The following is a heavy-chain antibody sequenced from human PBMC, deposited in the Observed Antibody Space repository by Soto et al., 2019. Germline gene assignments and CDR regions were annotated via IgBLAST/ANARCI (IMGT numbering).Heavy chain of an antibody. CDR2: IIPIFGKA. D-gene: IGHD4-4*01. CDR3: ARGDYSPHYYYYGMDV. Sequence: SXKVSCKASGCTXTSYAIGWVRQAPGQGLEWMGGIIPIFGKANYAQKFQVIVTISADESTSTADMELSSLISEETAVYYCARGDYSPHYYYYGMDVWGQGTTGTVSS. J-gene: IGHJ6*02. V-gene: IGHV1-69*13. CDR1: GCTXTSYA.